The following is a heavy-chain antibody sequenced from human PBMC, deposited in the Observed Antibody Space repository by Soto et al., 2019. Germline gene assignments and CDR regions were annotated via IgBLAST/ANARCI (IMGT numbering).Heavy chain of an antibody. V-gene: IGHV4-59*01. CDR2: IFHSGST. D-gene: IGHD3-3*01. CDR3: ARGPTTIFGVDNFDY. J-gene: IGHJ4*02. Sequence: QVQLQESGPGLVKPSETLSLTCTVSGDSISRYYWSWIRQPPGKGLEWIGYIFHSGSTNYNPSLKSRVSISVDTSKNQFSLKLSSVTAADTAVYYCARGPTTIFGVDNFDYWGQGTLVTVSS. CDR1: GDSISRYY.